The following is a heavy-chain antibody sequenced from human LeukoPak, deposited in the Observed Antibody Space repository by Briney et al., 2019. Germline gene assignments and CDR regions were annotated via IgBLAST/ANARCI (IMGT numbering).Heavy chain of an antibody. D-gene: IGHD3-9*01. J-gene: IGHJ4*02. CDR3: ASPGDNYAILGLDY. CDR1: GFTLSKYW. Sequence: GRTLRLSCAASGFTLSKYWIHWVRQAPGKGLAWVSRISSDGTTTAYADSVKGRFTISRDSAKNMLYLQMNSLRVDDTAMYYCASPGDNYAILGLDYWGQGTLVTVSS. V-gene: IGHV3-74*01. CDR2: ISSDGTTT.